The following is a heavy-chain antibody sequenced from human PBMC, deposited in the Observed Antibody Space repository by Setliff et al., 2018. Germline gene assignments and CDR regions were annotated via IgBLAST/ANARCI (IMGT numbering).Heavy chain of an antibody. J-gene: IGHJ5*02. CDR3: ARRNGEKLDP. Sequence: PSETLSLTCTVSGGSISSGSYYWSWIRQPAGKGLEWIGSIYHSGSTYYNPSLKSRVTISVDTSKNQFSLKLSSVTAADTAVYYCARRNGEKLDPWGQGTLVTVSS. V-gene: IGHV4-39*07. CDR1: GGSISSGSYY. CDR2: IYHSGST.